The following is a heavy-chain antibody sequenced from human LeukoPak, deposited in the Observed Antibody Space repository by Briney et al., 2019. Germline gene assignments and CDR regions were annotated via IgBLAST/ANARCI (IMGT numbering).Heavy chain of an antibody. CDR1: GGTFSSYT. V-gene: IGHV1-69*04. D-gene: IGHD1-26*01. CDR2: IIPILGIA. Sequence: SVKVSCKASGGTFSSYTISWVRQAPGQGLEWMGRIIPILGIANYAQKFQGRVTITADKSTSTAYMELSSLRSEDTAVYYCARDMRAGGYFDYWGQGTLVTVSS. CDR3: ARDMRAGGYFDY. J-gene: IGHJ4*02.